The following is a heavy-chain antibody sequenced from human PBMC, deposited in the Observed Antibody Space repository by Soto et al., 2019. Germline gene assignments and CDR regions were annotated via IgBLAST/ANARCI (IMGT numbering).Heavy chain of an antibody. D-gene: IGHD4-17*01. CDR1: GFTFTDYS. V-gene: IGHV3-23*01. J-gene: IGHJ4*02. CDR2: MSIGYEKT. CDR3: ARWSGYGDL. Sequence: EVQVLLSGGGLIQPGGSLGLYCAASGFTFTDYSLAWVRQPPERGLEWFAGMSIGYEKTFYADSVRGRFIGSRDSAKNTVDLQMKSLRVEDTAIYYFARWSGYGDLWGQGTLVTVSS.